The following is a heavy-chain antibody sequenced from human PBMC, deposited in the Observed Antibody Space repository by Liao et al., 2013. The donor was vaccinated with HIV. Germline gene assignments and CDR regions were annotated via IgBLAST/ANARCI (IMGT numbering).Heavy chain of an antibody. D-gene: IGHD3-3*01. CDR3: ARTDQYYDFWNGYENWFDP. Sequence: QVQLQESGPGLVKPSQTLSLTCTVSGGSISSGSYYWNWIRQPAGKGLEWIGRIYTSGNTNYNPSLKSRVTMSVDTSKNQFSLKLSSVTAADTAVYYCARTDQYYDFWNGYENWFDPWGQGTLVTVSS. V-gene: IGHV4-61*02. J-gene: IGHJ5*02. CDR2: IYTSGNT. CDR1: GGSISSGSYY.